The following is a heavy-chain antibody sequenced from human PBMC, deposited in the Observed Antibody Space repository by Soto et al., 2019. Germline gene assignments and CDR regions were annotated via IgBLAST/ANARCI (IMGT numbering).Heavy chain of an antibody. Sequence: EVQLLESGGGLVQPGGSLRLSCAASGFTFSSYAMNWVRQAPGKGLEWVSVISGSGGSTYYADAVKGRFTIARDNSKNTLYLQMNSLRAEDTAVYYCAKRTVGWYFDLWGRGTLVTVSS. CDR2: ISGSGGST. J-gene: IGHJ2*01. V-gene: IGHV3-23*01. D-gene: IGHD4-17*01. CDR1: GFTFSSYA. CDR3: AKRTVGWYFDL.